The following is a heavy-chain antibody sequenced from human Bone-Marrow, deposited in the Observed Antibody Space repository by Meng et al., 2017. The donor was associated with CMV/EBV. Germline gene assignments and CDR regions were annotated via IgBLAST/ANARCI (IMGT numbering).Heavy chain of an antibody. J-gene: IGHJ4*02. D-gene: IGHD4/OR15-4a*01. V-gene: IGHV1-2*02. Sequence: ASVKVSCKASGYTFTSYDISWVRQAPGQGLEWMGWINPNSGGTNYAQKVQGRVTMTRDTSISTAYMELGRLRSDDTAVYYCASMVGATYYLDYWGQGTLVTVSS. CDR3: ASMVGATYYLDY. CDR2: INPNSGGT. CDR1: GYTFTSYD.